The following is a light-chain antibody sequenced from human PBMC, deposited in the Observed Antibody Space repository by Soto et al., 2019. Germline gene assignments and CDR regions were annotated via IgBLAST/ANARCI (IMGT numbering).Light chain of an antibody. V-gene: IGKV3-20*01. J-gene: IGKJ1*01. CDR1: QSVSS. CDR2: GAS. Sequence: EIVMTQSPATLSVSTGDRATLSCRASQSVSSIAWYQQKPGQAPRLLIYGASSRATGIPDRFSGSGSGTDFTLTISRLEPEDFAVYYCQQYGSSPGTFGQGTKVDIK. CDR3: QQYGSSPGT.